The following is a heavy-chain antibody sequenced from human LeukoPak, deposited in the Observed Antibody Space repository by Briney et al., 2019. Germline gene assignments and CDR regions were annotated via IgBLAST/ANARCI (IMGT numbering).Heavy chain of an antibody. CDR1: GFTFSSYG. CDR2: ISYDGSNK. D-gene: IGHD1-1*01. Sequence: GGSLRLSCAASGFTFSSYGMHWVRQAPGKGLEWVAVISYDGSNKYYADSVKGRFTISRDNSKNTLYLQMNSLRAEDTAVYYCAKVGWNGETNWFDPWGQGTLVTVSS. J-gene: IGHJ5*02. CDR3: AKVGWNGETNWFDP. V-gene: IGHV3-30*18.